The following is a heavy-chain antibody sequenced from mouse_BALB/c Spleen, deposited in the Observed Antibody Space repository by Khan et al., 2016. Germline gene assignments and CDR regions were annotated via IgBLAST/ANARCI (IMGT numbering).Heavy chain of an antibody. CDR1: GFSLSRYS. CDR2: IWGGGST. J-gene: IGHJ4*01. V-gene: IGHV2-6-4*01. Sequence: QVQLKESGPGLVAPSQSLSITCTVSGFSLSRYSVHWVRQPPGKGLEWLGMIWGGGSTDYNSALNSRLSISTDNSKSQVFLKVNSPQTDDTALYYCTRNDGYYGAMDYWGQGTSVTVSS. D-gene: IGHD2-3*01. CDR3: TRNDGYYGAMDY.